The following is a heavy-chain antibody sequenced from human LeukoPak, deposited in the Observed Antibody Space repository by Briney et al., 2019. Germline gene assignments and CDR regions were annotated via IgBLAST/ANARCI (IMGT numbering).Heavy chain of an antibody. V-gene: IGHV1-2*02. Sequence: GASVKVSCKASGYTFTGYYMHWVRQAPGQGLEWMGWINPNSGGTNYAQKFQGRVTMTRDTSISTAYMELSRLRSDDTAVYYCAREYSSSSGLQGYFDYWGQGTLVTVSS. CDR3: AREYSSSSGLQGYFDY. CDR2: INPNSGGT. J-gene: IGHJ4*02. D-gene: IGHD6-6*01. CDR1: GYTFTGYY.